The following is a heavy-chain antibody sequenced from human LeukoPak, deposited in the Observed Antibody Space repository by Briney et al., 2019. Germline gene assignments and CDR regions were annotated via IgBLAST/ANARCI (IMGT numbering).Heavy chain of an antibody. CDR3: ARDYYDSSQTRFDY. CDR1: GFTFSSYA. V-gene: IGHV3-30-3*01. CDR2: ISYDGSNK. J-gene: IGHJ4*02. D-gene: IGHD3-22*01. Sequence: HPGGSLRLSCAASGFTFSSYAMHWVRQAPGKGLEWVAVISYDGSNKYYADSVKGRFTISRDNSKNTLYLQMNSLRAEDTAVYYCARDYYDSSQTRFDYWGQGTLVTVSS.